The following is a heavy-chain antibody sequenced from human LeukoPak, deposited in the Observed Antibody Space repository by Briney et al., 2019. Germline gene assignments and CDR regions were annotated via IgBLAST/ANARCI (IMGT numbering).Heavy chain of an antibody. D-gene: IGHD5-18*01. J-gene: IGHJ4*02. CDR3: ARDGSYGDFDY. CDR2: IRSSSSYI. V-gene: IGHV3-21*01. Sequence: PGGALRLSCGASGFTFSSELVNWVPRATGRGVEWVSSIRSSSSYIYDAGSVKGRFTNSRDNAKNSLYLQMNSLRAEDTDVYYCARDGSYGDFDYWGQGTLVTVSS. CDR1: GFTFSSEL.